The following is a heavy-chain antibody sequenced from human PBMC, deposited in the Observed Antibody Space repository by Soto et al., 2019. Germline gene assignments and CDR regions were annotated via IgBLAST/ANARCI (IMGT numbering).Heavy chain of an antibody. D-gene: IGHD4-17*01. CDR3: TRGHGDFARDFDY. Sequence: QGQLVQSGAEVKKPGASVKVSCKASGYTFNKYSISWVRQAPGQGLEWMGWISASTGNTDFAPKFQGSVSMAIDTATSTAYMELRSLRSDDTAVSYCTRGHGDFARDFDYWGQGTIVTVSS. V-gene: IGHV1-18*04. J-gene: IGHJ4*02. CDR2: ISASTGNT. CDR1: GYTFNKYS.